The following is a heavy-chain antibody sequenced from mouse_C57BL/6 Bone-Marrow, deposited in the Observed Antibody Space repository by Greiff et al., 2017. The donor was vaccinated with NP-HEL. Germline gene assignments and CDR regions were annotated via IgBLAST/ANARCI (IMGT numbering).Heavy chain of an antibody. V-gene: IGHV1-76*01. Sequence: VKLVESGAELVRPGASVKLSCKASGYTFTDYYINWVKQRPGQGLEWIARIYPGSGNTYYNEKFKGKATLTAEKSSSTAYMQLSSLTSEDSAVYFCARGRGTAQATNFDYWGQGTTLTVSS. CDR1: GYTFTDYY. CDR3: ARGRGTAQATNFDY. D-gene: IGHD3-2*02. CDR2: IYPGSGNT. J-gene: IGHJ2*01.